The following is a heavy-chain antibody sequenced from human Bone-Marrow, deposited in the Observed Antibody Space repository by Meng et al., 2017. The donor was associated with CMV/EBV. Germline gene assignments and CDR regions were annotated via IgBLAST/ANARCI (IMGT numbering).Heavy chain of an antibody. CDR1: GGTFSSYA. CDR3: ARDRYFSSTSCSMIDAFDI. CDR2: IIPIFGTA. Sequence: SVKVSCKASGGTFSSYAISWVRQAPGQGLEWMGGIIPIFGTANYAQKFQGRVTITTDESTSTAYMELSSLRSEDTAVYYCARDRYFSSTSCSMIDAFDIWGQGTRVTVSS. D-gene: IGHD2-2*01. J-gene: IGHJ3*02. V-gene: IGHV1-69*05.